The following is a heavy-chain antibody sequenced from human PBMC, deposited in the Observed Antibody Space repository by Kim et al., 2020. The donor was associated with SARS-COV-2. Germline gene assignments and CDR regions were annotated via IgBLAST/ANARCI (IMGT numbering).Heavy chain of an antibody. D-gene: IGHD1-26*01. J-gene: IGHJ4*02. Sequence: GGSLRLSCAASGFTFSSYGMHWVRQAPGKGLEWVAVIWYDGSNKYYADSVKGRFTISRDNSKNTLYLQMNSLRAEDTAVYYCAKDRFRSGSYPEFDYWGQGTLVTVSS. CDR3: AKDRFRSGSYPEFDY. V-gene: IGHV3-33*06. CDR2: IWYDGSNK. CDR1: GFTFSSYG.